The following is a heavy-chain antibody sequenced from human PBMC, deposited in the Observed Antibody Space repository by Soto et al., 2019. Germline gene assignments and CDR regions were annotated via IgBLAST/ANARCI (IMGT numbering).Heavy chain of an antibody. J-gene: IGHJ6*02. CDR1: GGSISSGGYS. CDR3: ARDYYDSSGYSVPLDV. CDR2: IYHSGST. Sequence: SETLSLTCAVSGGSISSGGYSWSWIRRPPGKGLEWIGYIYHSGSTYYNPSLKSRVTISVDRSKNQFSLKLSSVTAADTAVYYCARDYYDSSGYSVPLDVWGQGTTVTVSS. V-gene: IGHV4-30-2*01. D-gene: IGHD3-22*01.